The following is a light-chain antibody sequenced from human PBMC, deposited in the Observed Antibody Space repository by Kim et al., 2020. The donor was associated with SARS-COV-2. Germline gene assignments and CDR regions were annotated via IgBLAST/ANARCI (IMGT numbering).Light chain of an antibody. V-gene: IGLV1-40*01. CDR1: SSNIGAGYD. CDR3: QSYDSSLSEVV. CDR2: GNS. J-gene: IGLJ2*01. Sequence: RVTISCTGSSSNIGAGYDVHWYQQLPGTAPKLLIYGNSNRPSGVPDRFSGSKSGTSASLAITGLQAEDEADYYCQSYDSSLSEVVFGGGTKLTVL.